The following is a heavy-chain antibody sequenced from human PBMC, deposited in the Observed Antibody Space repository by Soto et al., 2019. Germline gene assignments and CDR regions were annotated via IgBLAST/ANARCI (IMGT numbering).Heavy chain of an antibody. D-gene: IGHD3-22*01. V-gene: IGHV1-69*04. J-gene: IGHJ6*02. CDR3: ARENDSSGYYYAGFYYYYGMDV. CDR2: IIPILGIA. Sequence: ASVKVSCKASGGTFSSYTISWVRQAPGQGLEWMGRIIPILGIANYAQKFQGRVTITADKSTSTAYMELSSLRSEDTAVYYCARENDSSGYYYAGFYYYYGMDVWG. CDR1: GGTFSSYT.